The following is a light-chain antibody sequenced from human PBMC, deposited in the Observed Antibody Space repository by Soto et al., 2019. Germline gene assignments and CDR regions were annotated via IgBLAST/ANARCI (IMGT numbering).Light chain of an antibody. CDR3: QSFDSSLSALV. V-gene: IGLV1-40*01. J-gene: IGLJ1*01. Sequence: QSALTQPPSVSGAPGQRVTISCTGSSSNIGAGLHVHWYQQLPGTAPKLLISGNNNRPSGVPDRFSGSKSDTSASLAITGLQAEDEADYYCQSFDSSLSALVFGTGTKVTVL. CDR1: SSNIGAGLH. CDR2: GNN.